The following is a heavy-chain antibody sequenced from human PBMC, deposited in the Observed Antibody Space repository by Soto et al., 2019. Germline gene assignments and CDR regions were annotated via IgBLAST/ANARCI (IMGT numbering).Heavy chain of an antibody. CDR2: ISSTTNYI. J-gene: IGHJ4*02. Sequence: GGSLRLSCAASGFTFTRYSMNWVGQSPGKGLEWVSSISSTTNYIYYGDSMKGRFTISRDNAKNSLYLEMNSLRAEDTAVYYCARESEDLTSNFDYWGQGTLVTVSS. CDR3: ARESEDLTSNFDY. V-gene: IGHV3-21*06. CDR1: GFTFTRYS.